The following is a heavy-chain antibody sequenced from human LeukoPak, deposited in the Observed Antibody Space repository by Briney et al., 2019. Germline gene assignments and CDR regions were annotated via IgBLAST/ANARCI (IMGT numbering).Heavy chain of an antibody. CDR2: VNRVGSET. Sequence: GGSLRLSCAASGFALSSHWMTWVRQVPGRGPEWVANVNRVGSETYYLDSVKGRFTISKDNAKNSLYLQMNSLRAEDTALYHCARNNGMDVWGQGTTVIVSS. J-gene: IGHJ6*02. CDR1: GFALSSHW. CDR3: ARNNGMDV. V-gene: IGHV3-7*03.